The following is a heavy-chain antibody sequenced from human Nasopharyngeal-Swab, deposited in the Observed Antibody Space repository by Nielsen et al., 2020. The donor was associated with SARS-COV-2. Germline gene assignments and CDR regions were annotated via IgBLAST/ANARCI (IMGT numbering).Heavy chain of an antibody. V-gene: IGHV4-31*03. Sequence: SETLSLTCTVSGGSISSGGYYWSWIRRHPGKGLEWIGYIYYSGSTYYNPSLKSRVTISVDTSKNQFSLKLSSVTAADTAVYYCARDGRYCSGGSCYHAAFDIWGQGTMVTVSS. J-gene: IGHJ3*02. CDR3: ARDGRYCSGGSCYHAAFDI. CDR2: IYYSGST. CDR1: GGSISSGGYY. D-gene: IGHD2-15*01.